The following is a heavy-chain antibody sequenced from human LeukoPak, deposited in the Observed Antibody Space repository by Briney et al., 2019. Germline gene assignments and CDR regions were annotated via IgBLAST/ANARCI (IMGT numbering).Heavy chain of an antibody. J-gene: IGHJ4*02. CDR3: ARAREAPANVFPDH. CDR2: INQDGSEK. Sequence: PGGSLRLSCAASGFTFSRYWMTWVRQSPGKGLEWVANINQDGSEKYYGDSVTGRFTISRDNAENSLSLQMNSLRADDTGVYYCARAREAPANVFPDHWGQGVVVTVSS. V-gene: IGHV3-7*01. CDR1: GFTFSRYW. D-gene: IGHD2-15*01.